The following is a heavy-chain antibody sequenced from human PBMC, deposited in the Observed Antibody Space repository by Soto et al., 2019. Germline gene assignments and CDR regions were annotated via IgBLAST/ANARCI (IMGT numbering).Heavy chain of an antibody. D-gene: IGHD6-19*01. CDR1: GFTFDDYA. Sequence: LRLSCAASGFTFDDYAMHWVRQGPGKGLEWVSGITWNSGRIDYADSVKGRFTISRDNAKNSLYLQMNSLRAEDTAFYYCAKDLREYSSGWTFFDSWGQGTLVTVSS. CDR2: ITWNSGRI. V-gene: IGHV3-9*01. CDR3: AKDLREYSSGWTFFDS. J-gene: IGHJ4*02.